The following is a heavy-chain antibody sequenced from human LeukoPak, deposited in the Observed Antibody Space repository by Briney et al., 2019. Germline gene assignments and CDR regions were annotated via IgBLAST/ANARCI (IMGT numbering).Heavy chain of an antibody. CDR1: GGSISSGGYY. Sequence: PSQTLSLTCTVSGGSISSGGYYWSWIRQHPGKGLEWIGYIYYSGSTYYDPSLKSRVTISLDTSKNQFSLKLSSVTAADTAVYYCAARGDGYNNWYFDLWGRGTLATVSS. V-gene: IGHV4-31*03. CDR2: IYYSGST. CDR3: AARGDGYNNWYFDL. J-gene: IGHJ2*01. D-gene: IGHD5-24*01.